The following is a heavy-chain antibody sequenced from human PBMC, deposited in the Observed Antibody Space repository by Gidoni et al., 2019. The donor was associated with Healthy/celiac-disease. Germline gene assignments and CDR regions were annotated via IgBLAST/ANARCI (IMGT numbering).Heavy chain of an antibody. D-gene: IGHD5-12*01. CDR2: IYYSGST. CDR1: GGSISSYY. CDR3: ARVREMATYIDY. J-gene: IGHJ4*02. Sequence: QVQLQESGPGLVKPSETLSLICTVSGGSISSYYWSWIRQPPGKGLEWIGYIYYSGSTNYNPSLKSRVTISVDTSKNQFSLKLSSVTAADTAVYYCARVREMATYIDYWGQGTLVTVSS. V-gene: IGHV4-59*01.